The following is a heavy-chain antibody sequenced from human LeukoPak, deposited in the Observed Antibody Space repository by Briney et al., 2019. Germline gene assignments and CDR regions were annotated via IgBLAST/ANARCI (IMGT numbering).Heavy chain of an antibody. CDR2: INPSGGST. D-gene: IGHD3-22*01. CDR1: GYTFTSYY. CDR3: ARDKRYDSSGSTYYFDY. J-gene: IGHJ4*02. V-gene: IGHV1-46*01. Sequence: GAPVKVSCKASGYTFTSYYMHWVRQAPGQGLEWMGIINPSGGSTSYAQKFQGRVTMTRDTSTSTVYMELSSLRSKDTAVYYCARDKRYDSSGSTYYFDYWGQGTLVTVSS.